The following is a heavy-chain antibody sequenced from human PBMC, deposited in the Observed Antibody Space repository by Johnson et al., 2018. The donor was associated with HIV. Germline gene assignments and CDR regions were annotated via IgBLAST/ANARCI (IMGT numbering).Heavy chain of an antibody. Sequence: QVQLVESGGGVVQPGRSLRLSCAASGFTFSSYGMHWVRQAPGKGLEWVAVISYDGTNKYYADSVKGRFTISRDNSKNTLYLQMNSLRPEDTAVYYCARDLAYNSRWTGAFDIWGQGTMVTVSS. J-gene: IGHJ3*02. CDR2: ISYDGTNK. CDR1: GFTFSSYG. D-gene: IGHD6-13*01. CDR3: ARDLAYNSRWTGAFDI. V-gene: IGHV3-30*03.